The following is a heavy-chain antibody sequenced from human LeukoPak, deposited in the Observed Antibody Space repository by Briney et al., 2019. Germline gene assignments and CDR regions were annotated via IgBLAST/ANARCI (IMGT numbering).Heavy chain of an antibody. J-gene: IGHJ5*02. CDR2: IYPDDSDT. Sequence: GESLKISCKGSGYSFTSYWIGWVRQVPGKGLEWMGIIYPDDSDTRYSPSFQGQVTISADKSISTAYLQWSSLKASDTATYYCARHGSIGARQNWFDPWGQGTLVTVSS. D-gene: IGHD6-6*01. CDR1: GYSFTSYW. V-gene: IGHV5-51*01. CDR3: ARHGSIGARQNWFDP.